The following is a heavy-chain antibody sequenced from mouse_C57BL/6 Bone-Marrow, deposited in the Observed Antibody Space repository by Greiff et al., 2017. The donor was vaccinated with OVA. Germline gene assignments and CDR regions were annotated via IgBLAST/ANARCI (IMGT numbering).Heavy chain of an antibody. J-gene: IGHJ4*01. CDR1: GYTFTSYW. V-gene: IGHV1-59*01. CDR3: ARCDYGYAMDY. D-gene: IGHD2-4*01. Sequence: QVHVKQPGAELVRPGTSVKLSCKASGYTFTSYWMHWVKQRPGQGLEWIGVIDPSDSYTNYNQKFKGKATLTVDTSSSTAYMQLSSLTSEDSAVYYCARCDYGYAMDYWGQGTSVTVSS. CDR2: IDPSDSYT.